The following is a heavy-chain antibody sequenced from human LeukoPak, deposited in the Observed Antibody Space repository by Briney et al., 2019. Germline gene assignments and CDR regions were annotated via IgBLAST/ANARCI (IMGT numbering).Heavy chain of an antibody. J-gene: IGHJ5*02. CDR3: ARDSETTGEVKFDP. D-gene: IGHD4-17*01. CDR2: IYYSGST. CDR1: GGSISSSSYY. V-gene: IGHV4-39*07. Sequence: SETLSLTCTVSGGSISSSSYYWGWIRQPPGKGLEWIGSIYYSGSTNYNPSLKSRVTISVDTSKNQFSLKLSSVTAADTAVYYCARDSETTGEVKFDPWGQGTLVTVSS.